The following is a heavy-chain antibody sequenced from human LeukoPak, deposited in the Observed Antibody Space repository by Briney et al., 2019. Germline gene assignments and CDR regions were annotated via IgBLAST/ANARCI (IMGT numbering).Heavy chain of an antibody. V-gene: IGHV3-11*04. Sequence: GGSLRLSCAASGFIISDYYMNWIRQAPGKGLEWVSYISSSGSTMYYADYVRGRFTISWDSTNNSLYLEMNSLRDEDTAVYYCARRLRFGDHFDYWGQGTLVTVSS. CDR2: ISSSGSTM. CDR1: GFIISDYY. J-gene: IGHJ4*02. D-gene: IGHD3-16*01. CDR3: ARRLRFGDHFDY.